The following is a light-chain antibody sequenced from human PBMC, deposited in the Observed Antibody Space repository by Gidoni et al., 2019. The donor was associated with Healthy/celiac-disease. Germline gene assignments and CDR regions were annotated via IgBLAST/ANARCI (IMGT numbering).Light chain of an antibody. CDR2: GAS. J-gene: IGKJ2*01. CDR3: KQYNNWPS. Sequence: ELVMTPSPAPLSVSPGERATLSCRASQSDSSNLAWYQQKPGQAPRLLIYGASTRATGSPARCSGSGSGTELTLTISSLQSEDFAGYYCKQYNNWPSFGQGTKLEIK. V-gene: IGKV3-15*01. CDR1: QSDSSN.